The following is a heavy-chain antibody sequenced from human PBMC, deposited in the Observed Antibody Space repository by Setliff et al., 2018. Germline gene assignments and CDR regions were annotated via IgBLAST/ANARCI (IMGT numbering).Heavy chain of an antibody. J-gene: IGHJ6*02. D-gene: IGHD2-15*01. V-gene: IGHV3-7*01. CDR3: ARRLPYFGMDV. CDR2: INQGGGAQ. CDR1: GASFSGTY. Sequence: PSETLSLTCAVYGASFSGTYCSWIRQSPGKGLEWVANINQGGGAQFYVDSVQGRFTISRDNAKNSLYLQMNSLRAEDTAVYYCARRLPYFGMDVWGQGTTVTVSS.